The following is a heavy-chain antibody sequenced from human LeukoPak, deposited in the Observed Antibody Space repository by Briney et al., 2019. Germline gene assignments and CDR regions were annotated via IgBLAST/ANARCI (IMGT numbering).Heavy chain of an antibody. J-gene: IGHJ6*02. V-gene: IGHV4-59*01. Sequence: SETLSLACTVSGGSISSYYWSWIRQPPGKGLEWIGYIYYSGSTNYNPSLKSRVTISVDTSKNQFSLKLSSVTAADTAVYYCARVRLGMDVWGQGTTVTVSS. CDR3: ARVRLGMDV. CDR1: GGSISSYY. CDR2: IYYSGST. D-gene: IGHD3-16*01.